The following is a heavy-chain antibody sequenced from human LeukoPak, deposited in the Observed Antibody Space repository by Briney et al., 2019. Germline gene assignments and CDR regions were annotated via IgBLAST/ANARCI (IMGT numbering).Heavy chain of an antibody. Sequence: GESLKISCKGSGYRFTSYWIGWVRHMPGKGLEWMGIIYPGDSDTRYSPSFQGQVTVSADKSTSTAYLQWSSLKASDTAMYYCARHDSITMVRGVITFNYFDYWGQGTLVTVSS. V-gene: IGHV5-51*01. CDR3: ARHDSITMVRGVITFNYFDY. CDR1: GYRFTSYW. CDR2: IYPGDSDT. D-gene: IGHD3-10*01. J-gene: IGHJ4*02.